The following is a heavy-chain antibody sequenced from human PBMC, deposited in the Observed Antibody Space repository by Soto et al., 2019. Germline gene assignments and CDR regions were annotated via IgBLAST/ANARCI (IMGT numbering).Heavy chain of an antibody. D-gene: IGHD4-17*01. CDR3: ARADYGGKFDY. Sequence: SETLSLTCAVSGGSISSGGYSWSWIRQPPGKGLEWIGYIYHSGSTYYNPSLKSRVTISVDRSKNQFSLKLSSVTAADTAVYYCARADYGGKFDYWGQGTLVTVSS. CDR2: IYHSGST. CDR1: GGSISSGGYS. V-gene: IGHV4-30-2*01. J-gene: IGHJ4*02.